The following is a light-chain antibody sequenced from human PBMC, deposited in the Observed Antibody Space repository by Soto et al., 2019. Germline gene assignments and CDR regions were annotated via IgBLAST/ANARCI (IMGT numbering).Light chain of an antibody. Sequence: DIVLTQSPYTLSLSPGERATLSCRASQSVGNNFLAWYQQTPGQAPTLLIYDASSRASGLPDRFSGSGSETDFTLTVSRLELEDFAVYFCHQYGTSPQTFGQGTKVEI. V-gene: IGKV3-20*01. CDR2: DAS. J-gene: IGKJ1*01. CDR3: HQYGTSPQT. CDR1: QSVGNNF.